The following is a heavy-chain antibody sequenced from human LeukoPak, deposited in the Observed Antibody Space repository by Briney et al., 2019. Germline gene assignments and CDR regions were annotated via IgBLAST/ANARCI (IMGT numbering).Heavy chain of an antibody. D-gene: IGHD3-10*01. J-gene: IGHJ5*02. CDR2: IRSDGGNK. CDR1: GFTFSTYG. CDR3: AKRGHYYDSGSSPFDP. V-gene: IGHV3-30*02. Sequence: GGSLRLSCAASGFTFSTYGMHWVRQAPGKGLEWVAFIRSDGGNKYYADSVKGRFTISRDNSKNTLYLQIDSLRAEDTAVYYCAKRGHYYDSGSSPFDPWGQGTLVTVSS.